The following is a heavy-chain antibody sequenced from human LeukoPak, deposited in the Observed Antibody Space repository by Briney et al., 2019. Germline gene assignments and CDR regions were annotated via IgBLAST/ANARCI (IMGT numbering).Heavy chain of an antibody. J-gene: IGHJ6*02. CDR1: GGSFSAYY. Sequence: SETLSLTCAVYGGSFSAYYWTWIRQPPGKGLEWIGDINHSGSTNYGPSLKSRVTISVDTSKNQFSLKLNSVTAADTAVYYCARGGIWVGDLPINYGMDVWGQGTTVTVSS. D-gene: IGHD3-10*01. CDR3: ARGGIWVGDLPINYGMDV. V-gene: IGHV4-34*01. CDR2: INHSGST.